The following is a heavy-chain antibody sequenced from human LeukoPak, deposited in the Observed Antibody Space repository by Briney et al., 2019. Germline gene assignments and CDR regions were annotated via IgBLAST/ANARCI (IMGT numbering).Heavy chain of an antibody. CDR2: INPDGSTT. CDR3: ARDRWEPPPLRCSGGSCYSGDYYYYGMDV. Sequence: PGGSLRLSCAASGFTFSNYWMHWVRQAPGEGLVWVARINPDGSTTSYADSVKGRFTISRDNAKNTLYLQMNSLRAEDTAVYYCARDRWEPPPLRCSGGSCYSGDYYYYGMDVWGQGTTVTVSS. CDR1: GFTFSNYW. V-gene: IGHV3-74*01. J-gene: IGHJ6*02. D-gene: IGHD2-15*01.